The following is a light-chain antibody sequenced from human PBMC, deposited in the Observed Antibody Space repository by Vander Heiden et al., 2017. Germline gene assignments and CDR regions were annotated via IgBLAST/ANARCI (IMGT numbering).Light chain of an antibody. Sequence: EIVLTHSPATLSVSPGERATLSCRASQSVSSNLAWYQHKPRQAPRLLIYGASTRATGIPARFSGSGSGTEFTLTISSLQSEDFAVYYCQQYNNWTLAVWTFGQGTKVEIK. CDR2: GAS. CDR1: QSVSSN. CDR3: QQYNNWTLAVWT. V-gene: IGKV3-15*01. J-gene: IGKJ1*01.